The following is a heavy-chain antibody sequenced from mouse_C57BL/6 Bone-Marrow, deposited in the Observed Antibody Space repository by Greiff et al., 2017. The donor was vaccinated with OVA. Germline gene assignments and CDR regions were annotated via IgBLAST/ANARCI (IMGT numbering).Heavy chain of an antibody. CDR2: IWSGGST. J-gene: IGHJ1*03. CDR1: GFSLTSYG. CDR3: ARNYYYDYGRYFDV. V-gene: IGHV2-2*01. D-gene: IGHD2-4*01. Sequence: VQLQESGPGLVQPSQSLSITCTVSGFSLTSYGVHWVRQSPGKGLEWLGVIWSGGSTDYNAAFISRLSISKDKSKSQVFFKMNSLQADDTAIYYCARNYYYDYGRYFDVWGTGTTVTVSS.